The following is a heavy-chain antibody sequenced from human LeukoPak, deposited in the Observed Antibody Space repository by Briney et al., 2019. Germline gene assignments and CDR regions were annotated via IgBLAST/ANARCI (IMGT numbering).Heavy chain of an antibody. Sequence: PSETLSLTCAVYGGSFSGYYWSWIRQPPGKGLEWIGEINHSGSTNYNPSLKGRVTISVDTSKNQFSLKLSSVTAADTAVYYCAIHLDTAMVTGDAFDIWGQGTMVTVSS. CDR1: GGSFSGYY. CDR2: INHSGST. V-gene: IGHV4-34*01. J-gene: IGHJ3*02. D-gene: IGHD5-18*01. CDR3: AIHLDTAMVTGDAFDI.